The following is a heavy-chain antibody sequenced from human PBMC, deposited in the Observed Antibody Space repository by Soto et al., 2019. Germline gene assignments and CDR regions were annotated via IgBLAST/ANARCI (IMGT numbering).Heavy chain of an antibody. Sequence: ASVTVSCKASGSTFTGHYIHWVRQAPEQGPEWMGEIGPESGATRYAQRFQGRATMTRDMSITTVYMELNNLSPDDTAVYYCGRGRSGQIVVFYWGQGTLVTVSS. D-gene: IGHD1-26*01. V-gene: IGHV1-2*02. CDR2: IGPESGAT. CDR1: GSTFTGHY. CDR3: GRGRSGQIVVFY. J-gene: IGHJ4*02.